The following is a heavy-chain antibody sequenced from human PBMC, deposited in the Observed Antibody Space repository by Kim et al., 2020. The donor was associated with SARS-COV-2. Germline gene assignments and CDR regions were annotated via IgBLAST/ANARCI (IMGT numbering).Heavy chain of an antibody. CDR1: GSSISSYH. CDR2: MYHSGNS. J-gene: IGHJ4*02. D-gene: IGHD2-2*01. CDR3: ARGLPGSIEY. V-gene: IGHV4-59*01. Sequence: SETLSLSCTVSGSSISSYHWSWIRQPPGKGLEWIGYMYHSGNSDNNPSLRSRVTILLDTSKNQSSLKLTSVTAADTAVYFCARGLPGSIEYWGQGILVTV.